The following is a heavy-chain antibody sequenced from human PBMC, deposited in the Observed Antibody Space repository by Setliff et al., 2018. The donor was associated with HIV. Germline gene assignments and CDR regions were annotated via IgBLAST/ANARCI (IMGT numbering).Heavy chain of an antibody. D-gene: IGHD6-25*01. V-gene: IGHV4-31*03. CDR3: ARWYTTGRGWFDP. CDR1: GSSINSGEYY. J-gene: IGHJ5*02. CDR2: IYYTGDT. Sequence: PSETLSLTCTVSGSSINSGEYYWSWSRQHPGKGLEWIGYIYYTGDTYYNPPLQSRVTMSIDTSKNQFSLRLSSVTAADTAVYYCARWYTTGRGWFDPWGQGTLVTVSS.